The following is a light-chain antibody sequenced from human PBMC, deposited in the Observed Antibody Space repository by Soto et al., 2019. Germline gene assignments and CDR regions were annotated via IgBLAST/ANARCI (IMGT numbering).Light chain of an antibody. J-gene: IGLJ2*01. CDR2: EVT. CDR3: SSYTNRNTLV. V-gene: IGLV2-14*01. CDR1: SSDVGAYNF. Sequence: QSALTQPASVSGSPGQSITISCTGTSSDVGAYNFVSWYQQHPGIAPKLMIYEVTNRPSGVSNRFSASKSGNTASLTISGLQAEDEADYYCSSYTNRNTLVFGGGTKVTVL.